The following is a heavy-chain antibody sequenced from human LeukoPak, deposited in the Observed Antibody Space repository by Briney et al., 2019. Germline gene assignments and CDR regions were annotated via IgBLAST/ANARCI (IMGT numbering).Heavy chain of an antibody. D-gene: IGHD3-10*01. J-gene: IGHJ3*02. CDR2: IYSGGST. CDR1: GFTFSSYE. V-gene: IGHV3-53*01. Sequence: PGGSLRLSCAASGFTFSSYEMNWVRQAPGKGLEWVSVIYSGGSTYYADSVKGRFTISRDNSKNTLYLQMNSLRAEDTAVYYCARFGVLDDAFDIWGQGAMVTVSS. CDR3: ARFGVLDDAFDI.